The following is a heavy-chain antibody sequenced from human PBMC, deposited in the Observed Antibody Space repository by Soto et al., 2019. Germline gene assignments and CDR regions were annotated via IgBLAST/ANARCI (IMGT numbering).Heavy chain of an antibody. CDR1: GYTFTGYY. CDR2: INPNSGGT. Sequence: ASVNVSCKSSGYTFTGYYIHWVRQAPGQGLEWMGWINPNSGGTNYAQKFQGWVTMTRDTSISTAYMELSRLRSDDTAVYYCARSSAAGNYYYGMDVWGQGTTVTVSS. V-gene: IGHV1-2*04. J-gene: IGHJ6*02. CDR3: ARSSAAGNYYYGMDV. D-gene: IGHD6-13*01.